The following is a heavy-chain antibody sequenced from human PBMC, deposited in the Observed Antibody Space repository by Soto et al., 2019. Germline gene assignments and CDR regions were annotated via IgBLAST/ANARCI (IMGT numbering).Heavy chain of an antibody. J-gene: IGHJ6*02. CDR1: GGSFSGYY. CDR2: INHSGST. CDR3: ARRVGVVNYYYYYGMDV. Sequence: SETLSLTCAVYGGSFSGYYWSWIRQPPGKGLEWIGEINHSGSTNYNPSLKSRVTISVDTSKNQFSLKLSSVTAADTAVYYCARRVGVVNYYYYYGMDVWGQGTTVTVSS. D-gene: IGHD3-3*01. V-gene: IGHV4-34*01.